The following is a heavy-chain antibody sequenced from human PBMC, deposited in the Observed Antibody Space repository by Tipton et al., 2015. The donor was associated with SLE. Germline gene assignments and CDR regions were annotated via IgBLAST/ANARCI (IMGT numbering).Heavy chain of an antibody. J-gene: IGHJ4*02. CDR1: GGPFSGYY. D-gene: IGHD3-3*01. V-gene: IGHV4-34*01. CDR2: INHSGST. CDR3: ARADWSGYLFGY. Sequence: TLSLTCAVYGGPFSGYYWSWIRQPPGKGLEWIGEINHSGSTNYNPSLESRVTISVDTSKNQFSLKLSSVAAADTAVYYCARADWSGYLFGYWGQGTLVTVSS.